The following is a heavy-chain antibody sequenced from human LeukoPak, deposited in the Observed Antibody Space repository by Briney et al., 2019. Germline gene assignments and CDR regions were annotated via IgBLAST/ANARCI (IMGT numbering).Heavy chain of an antibody. CDR1: GFTVSSNY. CDR2: IYSGGST. J-gene: IGHJ5*02. Sequence: GGSLRLSCAASGFTVSSNYMGWVRQAPGKGLEWVSVIYSGGSTYYADSVKGRFTISRDNSKNTLYLQMSSLRAEDTAVYYCARELPVRFDPWGQGTLVTVSS. V-gene: IGHV3-53*01. CDR3: ARELPVRFDP. D-gene: IGHD2-2*01.